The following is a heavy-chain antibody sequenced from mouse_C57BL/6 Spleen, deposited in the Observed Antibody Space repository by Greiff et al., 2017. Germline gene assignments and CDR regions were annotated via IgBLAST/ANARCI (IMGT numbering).Heavy chain of an antibody. V-gene: IGHV10-3*01. CDR1: GFTFNTYA. J-gene: IGHJ1*03. CDR3: VRDETYYSNYHWYFDV. D-gene: IGHD2-5*01. CDR2: IRSKSSNYAT. Sequence: EVKLVESGGGLVQPKGSLKLSCAASGFTFNTYAMHWVRQAPGKGLEWVARIRSKSSNYATYYADSVKDRFTISRDDSQSMLYLQMNNLKTEDTAKYYCVRDETYYSNYHWYFDVWGTGTTVTVSS.